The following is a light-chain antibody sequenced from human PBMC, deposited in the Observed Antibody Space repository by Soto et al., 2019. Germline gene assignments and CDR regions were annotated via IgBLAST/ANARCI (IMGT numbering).Light chain of an antibody. J-gene: IGKJ1*01. V-gene: IGKV3-20*01. Sequence: EIVLTQSPGTLSLSPGERATLSCRASQIISSTFLAWYQQRPGQAPRLLIYGASSRATGIPDRFSGSGSGTDFTLTISRLEPEDFAVYYCQQYAGSPRTFGQGTKVEIK. CDR3: QQYAGSPRT. CDR1: QIISSTF. CDR2: GAS.